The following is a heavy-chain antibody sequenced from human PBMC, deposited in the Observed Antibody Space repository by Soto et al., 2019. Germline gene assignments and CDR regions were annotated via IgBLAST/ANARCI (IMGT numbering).Heavy chain of an antibody. CDR3: AKYHGDSSGWYVLYEY. CDR2: ISGSGGST. V-gene: IGHV3-23*01. Sequence: GGSLRLSCAASGFTFSSYAMSWARQAPGKGLEWVSAISGSGGSTYYADSVKGRFTISRDNSKNTLYLQMNSLRAEDTAVYYCAKYHGDSSGWYVLYEYWGQGTLVTVSS. D-gene: IGHD6-19*01. J-gene: IGHJ4*02. CDR1: GFTFSSYA.